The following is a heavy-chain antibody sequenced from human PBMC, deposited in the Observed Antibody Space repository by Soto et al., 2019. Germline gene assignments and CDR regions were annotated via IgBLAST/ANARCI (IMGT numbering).Heavy chain of an antibody. CDR2: INHSGST. D-gene: IGHD3-9*01. CDR3: ARESKEAYYDILTGYYIPYYYYGMDV. Sequence: SETLSLTCAVYGGSFSGYYWSWIRQPPGKGLEWIGEINHSGSTNYNPSLKSRVTISVDTSKNQFSLKLSSVTAADTAVYYCARESKEAYYDILTGYYIPYYYYGMDVWGQGTTVTVSS. V-gene: IGHV4-34*01. CDR1: GGSFSGYY. J-gene: IGHJ6*02.